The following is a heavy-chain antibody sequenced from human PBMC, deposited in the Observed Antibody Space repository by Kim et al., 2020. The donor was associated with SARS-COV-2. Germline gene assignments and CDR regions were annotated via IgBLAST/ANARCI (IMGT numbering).Heavy chain of an antibody. V-gene: IGHV1-69*04. D-gene: IGHD6-13*01. Sequence: KSQGRVTITADKSTSTAYMELSSLRSEDTAVYYCAREPAGYSSSWVAFDIWGQGTMVTVSS. CDR3: AREPAGYSSSWVAFDI. J-gene: IGHJ3*02.